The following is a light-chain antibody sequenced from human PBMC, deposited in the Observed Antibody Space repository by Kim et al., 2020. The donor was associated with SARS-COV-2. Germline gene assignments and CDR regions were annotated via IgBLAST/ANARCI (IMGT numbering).Light chain of an antibody. CDR3: QQYYSTPWT. V-gene: IGKV4-1*01. CDR1: QSVLYSSTNKTY. Sequence: DIVMTQSPDSLAVSLGERATINCKSSQSVLYSSTNKTYLAWYQQKPGQPPKLLIYWASTRQSGVPDRFNGSGSGTDFALTISSLQAEDVAVYFCQQYYSTPWTFGQGTKVDI. J-gene: IGKJ1*01. CDR2: WAS.